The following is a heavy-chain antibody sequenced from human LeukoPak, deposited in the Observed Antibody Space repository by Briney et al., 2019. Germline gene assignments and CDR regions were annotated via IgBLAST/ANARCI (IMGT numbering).Heavy chain of an antibody. J-gene: IGHJ4*02. CDR3: ARVGGPGIIAAATKPDY. Sequence: SETLSLTCTVSGGSISGHYWSWIRQPPGKGLEWLGYIYYNGNTKYNPSLESRVTISLDTSNNQFSLRVISVTAADTAVYYCARVGGPGIIAAATKPDYWGQGTLVTVSS. CDR2: IYYNGNT. V-gene: IGHV4-59*08. D-gene: IGHD6-13*01. CDR1: GGSISGHY.